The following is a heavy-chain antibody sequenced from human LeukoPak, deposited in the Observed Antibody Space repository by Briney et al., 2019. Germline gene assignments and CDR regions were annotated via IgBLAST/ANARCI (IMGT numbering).Heavy chain of an antibody. CDR2: VSDSGDST. J-gene: IGHJ4*02. D-gene: IGHD3-16*01. Sequence: GGSLRLSCAASGFTFSSHALSWVRQAPGKGLAWVSSVSDSGDSTYYAHSVKGRFTISRDNSKNTLYLQMNSLRGEDTAVYYCFSFGYDYWGQGTLVSVPS. V-gene: IGHV3-23*01. CDR1: GFTFSSHA. CDR3: FSFGYDY.